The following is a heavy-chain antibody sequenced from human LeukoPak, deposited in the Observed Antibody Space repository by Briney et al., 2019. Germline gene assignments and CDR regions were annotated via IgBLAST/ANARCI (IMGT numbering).Heavy chain of an antibody. V-gene: IGHV3-23*01. CDR3: AKRFSQGGGLGYFFDN. CDR1: GFMFTSYA. Sequence: GGSLRLSCAASGFMFTSYALSWVRQAPGKRLEWVSIFTTSSDTYYADAVQGRFTISRDTSKNTLYLQMNSLRAEDTAVYYCAKRFSQGGGLGYFFDNWGQGTLVTVSS. D-gene: IGHD4-23*01. CDR2: FTTSSDT. J-gene: IGHJ4*02.